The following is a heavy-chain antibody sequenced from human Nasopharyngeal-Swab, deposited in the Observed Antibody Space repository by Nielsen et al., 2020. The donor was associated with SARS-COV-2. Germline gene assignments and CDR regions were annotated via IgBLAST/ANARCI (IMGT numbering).Heavy chain of an antibody. V-gene: IGHV3-48*01. CDR1: GFTFSSYS. Sequence: GESLKISCAASGFTFSSYSMNWVRQAPGKGLEWVSYISSGSSTIYYADSVKGRFTISRDNAKNSLYLQMNSLRAEDTAVYYCARDKPAAIRRYYYYMDVWGKGTTVTVSS. CDR2: ISSGSSTI. CDR3: ARDKPAAIRRYYYYMDV. D-gene: IGHD2-2*02. J-gene: IGHJ6*03.